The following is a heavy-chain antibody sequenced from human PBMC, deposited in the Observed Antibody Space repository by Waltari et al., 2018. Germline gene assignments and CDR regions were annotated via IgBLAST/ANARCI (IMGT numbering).Heavy chain of an antibody. D-gene: IGHD6-13*01. CDR2: IYTSGST. CDR1: GGSISSYY. J-gene: IGHJ4*02. V-gene: IGHV4-4*07. Sequence: QVQLQESGPGLVKPSETLSLTCTVSGGSISSYYWSWIRQPAGKGLEWIGRIYTSGSTNSNPTRTSRATMAIDTSKNQFSLGLSSVTAADTAVYYCARVTGGTIDYWGQGTLVTVSS. CDR3: ARVTGGTIDY.